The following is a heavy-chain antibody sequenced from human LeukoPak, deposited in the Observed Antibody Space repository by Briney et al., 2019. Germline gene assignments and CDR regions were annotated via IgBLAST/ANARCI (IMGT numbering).Heavy chain of an antibody. CDR1: GFTFSSYA. V-gene: IGHV3-23*01. CDR3: ARGHDYDSSVAY. Sequence: GGSLRLSCAASGFTFSSYAMSWVRQAPGKGLEWVSAISGSGGSTSYADSVKGWFTISRDNSKNTLYLQMNSLRAEDTAVYYCARGHDYDSSVAYWGQGTLVTVSS. D-gene: IGHD3-22*01. CDR2: ISGSGGST. J-gene: IGHJ4*02.